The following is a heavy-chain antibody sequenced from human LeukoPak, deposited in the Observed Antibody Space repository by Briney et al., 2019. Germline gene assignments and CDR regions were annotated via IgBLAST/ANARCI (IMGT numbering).Heavy chain of an antibody. V-gene: IGHV3-23*05. Sequence: GGSLRLSCAASGFTFSSFALSWVRQAPGKELEWVSGVYYTRVAKYYADSVKGRFTISRDDSQNILYLQMNGLRAEDTAVYFCAKAFREFGTSSSYSSFDTWGQGTMVTVSS. CDR2: VYYTRVAK. J-gene: IGHJ3*02. D-gene: IGHD5-18*01. CDR3: AKAFREFGTSSSYSSFDT. CDR1: GFTFSSFA.